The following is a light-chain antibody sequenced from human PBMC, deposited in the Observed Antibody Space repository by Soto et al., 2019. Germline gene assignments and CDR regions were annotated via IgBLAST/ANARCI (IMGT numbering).Light chain of an antibody. V-gene: IGKV3-15*01. CDR1: QSVSSN. CDR2: GAF. Sequence: EIVMTQSPVTLSVSPVERATLSCRASQSVSSNLAWYQQKPGQAPSLLIYGAFTRATGIPARFSGTGSGTEFTLTISSLQSEDFALYYCQQYNDWPLTFGQGTKVDIK. J-gene: IGKJ1*01. CDR3: QQYNDWPLT.